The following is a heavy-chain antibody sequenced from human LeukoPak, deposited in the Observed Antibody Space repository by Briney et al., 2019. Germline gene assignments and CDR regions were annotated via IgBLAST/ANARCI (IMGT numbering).Heavy chain of an antibody. CDR3: ARGKGFCSGGSCHFDS. CDR1: GYTLSTYA. CDR2: INTATGNT. V-gene: IGHV1-3*04. J-gene: IGHJ4*02. Sequence: ASVKVSCKASGYTLSTYAMHWVRQAPGQSLKWMGWINTATGNTKYSQEFQGRVTFTRDTSASTAYMELSTLRSEDTAVYHCARGKGFCSGGSCHFDSWGQGTLVTVSS. D-gene: IGHD2-15*01.